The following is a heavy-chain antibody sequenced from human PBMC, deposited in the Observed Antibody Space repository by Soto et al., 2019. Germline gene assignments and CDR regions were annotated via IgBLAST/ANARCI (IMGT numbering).Heavy chain of an antibody. J-gene: IGHJ5*02. D-gene: IGHD3-3*01. Sequence: SETRSLTCTVSGGSISSGGYYWSWIRHHPGKGLEWIGYIYYSGSTYYNPSLKSRVTISVDTSKNQFSLKLSSVTAADTAVYYCARDLRGVVISSGGFDPRGQGTQVTVSS. CDR3: ARDLRGVVISSGGFDP. V-gene: IGHV4-31*03. CDR1: GGSISSGGYY. CDR2: IYYSGST.